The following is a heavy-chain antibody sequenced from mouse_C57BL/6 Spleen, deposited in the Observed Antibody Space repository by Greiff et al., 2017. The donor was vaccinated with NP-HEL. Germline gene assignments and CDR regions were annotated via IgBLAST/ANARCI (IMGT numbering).Heavy chain of an antibody. D-gene: IGHD1-1*01. J-gene: IGHJ2*01. CDR3: ARQGGYYGSSYYFDY. Sequence: EVHLVESGGGLVKPGGSLKLSCAASGFTFSSYTMSWVRQTPEKRLEWVATISGGGGNTYYPDSVKGRFTISRDNAKNTLYLQMSSLRSEDTALYYCARQGGYYGSSYYFDYWGQGTTLTVSS. CDR2: ISGGGGNT. CDR1: GFTFSSYT. V-gene: IGHV5-9*01.